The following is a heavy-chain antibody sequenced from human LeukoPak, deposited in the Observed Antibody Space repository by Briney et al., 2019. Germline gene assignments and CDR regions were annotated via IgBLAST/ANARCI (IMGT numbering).Heavy chain of an antibody. D-gene: IGHD3-22*01. Sequence: GGSLRLSCAASGFTFSSYAMHWVRQAPGKGLEWVAVISYDGSNKYYADSVKGRSTISRDNSKNTLYLQMNSLRAEDTAVYYCASRYYDSSGYYSGIDYWGQGTLVTVSS. CDR1: GFTFSSYA. J-gene: IGHJ4*02. CDR2: ISYDGSNK. V-gene: IGHV3-30-3*01. CDR3: ASRYYDSSGYYSGIDY.